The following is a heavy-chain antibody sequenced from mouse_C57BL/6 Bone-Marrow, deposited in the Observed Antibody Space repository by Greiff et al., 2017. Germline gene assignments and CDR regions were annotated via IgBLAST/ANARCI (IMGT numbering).Heavy chain of an antibody. J-gene: IGHJ1*03. CDR1: GYSFTGYY. V-gene: IGHV1-42*01. CDR2: INPSTGGT. Sequence: VHVKQSGPELVKPGASVKISCKASGYSFTGYYMNWVKQSPEKSLEWIGEINPSTGGTTYNQKFKAKDTLTVDKSSSTAYMQLKSLTSEDSAVYYCAREGDYYGSLYFDVWGTGTTVTVSS. CDR3: AREGDYYGSLYFDV. D-gene: IGHD1-1*01.